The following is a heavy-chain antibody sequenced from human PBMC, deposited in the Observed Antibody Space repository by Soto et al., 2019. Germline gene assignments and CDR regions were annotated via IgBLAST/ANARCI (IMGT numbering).Heavy chain of an antibody. Sequence: WESLSLSCAASGCTFSSYWRHWVRQPPGKGLVWVSRINGSGSDTYYADSVKGRFAISRDNAKNTLYLQFNSLRAEDRAVYYCLRGNSGYGNFDYWGQGTRVTVSS. V-gene: IGHV3-74*01. J-gene: IGHJ4*02. CDR3: LRGNSGYGNFDY. CDR1: GCTFSSYW. CDR2: INGSGSDT. D-gene: IGHD5-12*01.